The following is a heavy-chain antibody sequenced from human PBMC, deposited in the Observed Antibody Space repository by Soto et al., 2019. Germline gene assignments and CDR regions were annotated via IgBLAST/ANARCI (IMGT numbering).Heavy chain of an antibody. CDR3: ARDHGITGTGYGMDV. V-gene: IGHV4-59*01. CDR2: IYYSGST. D-gene: IGHD1-7*01. CDR1: GGSISSYY. Sequence: PSETLSLTCTVSGGSISSYYWSWIRQPPGKGLEWIGYIYYSGSTNYNPSLKSRVTISVDTSKNQFSLKLSSVTAADTAVYYCARDHGITGTGYGMDVWGQGTTVTVSS. J-gene: IGHJ6*02.